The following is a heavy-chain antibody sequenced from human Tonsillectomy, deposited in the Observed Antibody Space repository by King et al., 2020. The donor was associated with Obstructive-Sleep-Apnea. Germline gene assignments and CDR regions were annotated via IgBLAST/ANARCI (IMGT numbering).Heavy chain of an antibody. V-gene: IGHV4-59*01. D-gene: IGHD5-18*01. CDR2: IYNSEST. CDR3: ARGVDTALVTLGCYFDY. CDR1: GGSISGYY. Sequence: QLQESGPGLVKPSQTLSLTCTVSGGSISGYYCSWIRQPPGKGLEWIGYIYNSESTDYNPSLKSRVTISVDTSKNQFSLKLRSVTAADTAVYYCARGVDTALVTLGCYFDYWGQGTLVPVSS. J-gene: IGHJ4*02.